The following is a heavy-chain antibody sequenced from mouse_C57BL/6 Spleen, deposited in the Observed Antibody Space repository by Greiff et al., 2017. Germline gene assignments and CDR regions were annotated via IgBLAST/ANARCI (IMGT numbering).Heavy chain of an antibody. Sequence: EVKLVESGPGMVKPSQSLSLTCTVTGYSITSGYDWHWIRHFPGNKLEWMGYISYSGSTNYNPSLKSRISITHDTSKNHFLLKLNSVTTEDTATYYCARGGAYYSNFAYWGQGTLVTVSA. CDR2: ISYSGST. D-gene: IGHD2-5*01. V-gene: IGHV3-1*01. J-gene: IGHJ3*01. CDR1: GYSITSGYD. CDR3: ARGGAYYSNFAY.